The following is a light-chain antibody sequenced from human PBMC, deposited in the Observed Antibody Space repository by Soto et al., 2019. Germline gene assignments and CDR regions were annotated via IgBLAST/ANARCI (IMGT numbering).Light chain of an antibody. J-gene: IGKJ4*01. Sequence: DIQMTQSPSTLSASVGDRIIITCRASESISSWLAWYQQKPGKAPKLLIYKASTLESGVPSRFXXXXXXXXXXXXXSSLQPDDSATYFCHQYSASHTFGGGTKVEIK. CDR3: HQYSASHT. V-gene: IGKV1-5*03. CDR1: ESISSW. CDR2: KAS.